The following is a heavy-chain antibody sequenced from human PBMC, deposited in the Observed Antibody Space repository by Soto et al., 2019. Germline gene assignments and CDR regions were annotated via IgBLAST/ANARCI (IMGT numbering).Heavy chain of an antibody. CDR3: AGRTSLTSVEIFSGGLSGYNWVDP. D-gene: IGHD3-3*01. Sequence: QLQLQESGPGLVKPSETLSLTCSVSGGSISNPNYYWAWIRQPPGKGLELIGSIFYGGSAYYNPFLKIRVTRSADTYQNQFSLKLSSVTAADTAVYYCAGRTSLTSVEIFSGGLSGYNWVDPWGRGTLVTVSS. CDR2: IFYGGSA. V-gene: IGHV4-39*01. J-gene: IGHJ5*01. CDR1: GGSISNPNYY.